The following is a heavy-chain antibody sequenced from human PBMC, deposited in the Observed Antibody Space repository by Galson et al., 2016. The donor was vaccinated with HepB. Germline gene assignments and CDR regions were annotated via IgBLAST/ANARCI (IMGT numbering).Heavy chain of an antibody. D-gene: IGHD4-11*01. V-gene: IGHV4-34*01. CDR3: SGQPVYYSTNNWFDP. J-gene: IGHJ5*02. CDR2: IYHSGTA. CDR1: GGSFSGSY. Sequence: SETLSLTCAVYGGSFSGSYWSWLRQSPGKGLEWIGEIYHSGTANYNPSLKSRVTMSVATSKSQFSLKLRSVTAADTDVYYCSGQPVYYSTNNWFDPWGHGTLFTVSS.